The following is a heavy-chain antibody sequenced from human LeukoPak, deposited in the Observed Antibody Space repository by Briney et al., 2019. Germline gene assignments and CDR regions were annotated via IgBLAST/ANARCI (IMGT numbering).Heavy chain of an antibody. D-gene: IGHD6-19*01. J-gene: IGHJ4*02. V-gene: IGHV3-23*01. CDR1: GFTFSSYA. CDR2: ISGSGGST. CDR3: ATASPHMPTSGPGVY. Sequence: GGSLRLSCAASGFTFSSYAMSWVRQAPGKGLEWVSAISGSGGSTYYADSVKGRFTISRDNSKNTVYLQMNSLRADDTAIYYCATASPHMPTSGPGVYWGQGTLLPVSS.